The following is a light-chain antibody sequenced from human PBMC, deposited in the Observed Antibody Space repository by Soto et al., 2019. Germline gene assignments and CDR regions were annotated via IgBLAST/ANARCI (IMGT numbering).Light chain of an antibody. CDR3: QQYNIWPPYT. CDR1: QRISST. Sequence: EIVMTQSPATLSVSPGERATLYCKASQRISSTLAWYQQKPGQPPRLLLYGASTRASGIPARFSGSGSGTEVTLTISGLQSEDFALYYCQQYNIWPPYTFGQGTKLESK. J-gene: IGKJ2*01. V-gene: IGKV3-15*01. CDR2: GAS.